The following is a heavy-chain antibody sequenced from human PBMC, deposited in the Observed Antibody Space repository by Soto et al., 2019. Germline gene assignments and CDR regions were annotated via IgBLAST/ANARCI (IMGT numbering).Heavy chain of an antibody. J-gene: IGHJ6*02. D-gene: IGHD3-10*01. CDR1: GGSISSHY. Sequence: TSETLSLTCTVSGGSISSHYWNWIRQPPGKGLEWIGCISYNGNSYSIPSLRSRVTVSMDRPKNQGSLKLTSVTAADTAIYYCARDPYDGFSGGVHFYYGLDVWGQGTTLTVSS. CDR2: ISYNGNS. CDR3: ARDPYDGFSGGVHFYYGLDV. V-gene: IGHV4-59*11.